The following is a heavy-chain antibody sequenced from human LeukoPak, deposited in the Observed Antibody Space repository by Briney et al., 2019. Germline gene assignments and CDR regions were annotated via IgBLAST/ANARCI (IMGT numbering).Heavy chain of an antibody. CDR2: INHSGST. Sequence: PSETLSLTCAVYGGSFSGYYWSWIRQPPGKGLEWIGEINHSGSTNYNPSLKSRVTISVDTSKNQFSLKLSSVTAADTAVYHCARDTESYFADPHFDHWGQGTLVTVSS. V-gene: IGHV4-34*01. J-gene: IGHJ4*02. CDR1: GGSFSGYY. D-gene: IGHD1-26*01. CDR3: ARDTESYFADPHFDH.